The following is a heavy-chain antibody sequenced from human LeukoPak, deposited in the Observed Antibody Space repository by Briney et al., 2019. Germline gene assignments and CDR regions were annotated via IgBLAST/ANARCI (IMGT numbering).Heavy chain of an antibody. CDR3: ASGELDSLYYFDY. CDR2: INTDGVST. V-gene: IGHV3-74*01. Sequence: GGSLRLSCAASGFTFSNYWMHWVRQAPGKGLVWVSRINTDGVSTTYADSVKGRFTISRDNAKNTLYLQMNSLRAEDTAVYYCASGELDSLYYFDYWGQGTLVTVSS. CDR1: GFTFSNYW. J-gene: IGHJ4*02. D-gene: IGHD1-1*01.